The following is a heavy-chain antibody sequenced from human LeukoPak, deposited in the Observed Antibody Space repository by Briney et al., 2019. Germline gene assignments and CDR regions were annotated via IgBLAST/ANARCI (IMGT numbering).Heavy chain of an antibody. CDR1: GFTFSHYW. V-gene: IGHV3-21*01. Sequence: PGGSLRLSCAASGFTFSHYWMSWVRQAPGKGLEWVSSISSSSSYIYYADSVKGRFTISRDNAKNSLYLQMNSLRAEDTAVYYCAREATVTTWGQGTLVTVSS. D-gene: IGHD4-11*01. CDR3: AREATVTT. J-gene: IGHJ4*02. CDR2: ISSSSSYI.